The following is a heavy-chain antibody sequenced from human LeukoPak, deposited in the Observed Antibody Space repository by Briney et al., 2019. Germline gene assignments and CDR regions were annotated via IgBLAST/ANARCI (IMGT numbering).Heavy chain of an antibody. CDR3: ASDEGNYFHY. CDR2: ISRNSTYL. J-gene: IGHJ4*02. CDR1: GFTFSSYI. Sequence: PGGSLRLSCAASGFTFSSYIMNWVRQAPGKGLDWVASISRNSTYLHYADSVKGRFTISRDNARNSLFLQMNSLRAEDTAIYYCASDEGNYFHYWGQGTLVTVSS. V-gene: IGHV3-21*01.